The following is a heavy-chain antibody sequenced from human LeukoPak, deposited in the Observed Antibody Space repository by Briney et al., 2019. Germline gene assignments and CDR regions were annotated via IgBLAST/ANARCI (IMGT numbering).Heavy chain of an antibody. CDR3: ARLTEDREDHPEGSDSSQSMASSYYYMDV. CDR2: LYASGTT. CDR1: GGSISSYY. V-gene: IGHV4-4*07. Sequence: SETLSLTCTVSGGSISSYYWSWIRQPAGKGLEWIGRLYASGTTNYNPSLKSRLTMSVDTSKNQFSLKLSSVTAADTAVYYCARLTEDREDHPEGSDSSQSMASSYYYMDVWGKGTTVTVSS. J-gene: IGHJ6*03. D-gene: IGHD6-19*01.